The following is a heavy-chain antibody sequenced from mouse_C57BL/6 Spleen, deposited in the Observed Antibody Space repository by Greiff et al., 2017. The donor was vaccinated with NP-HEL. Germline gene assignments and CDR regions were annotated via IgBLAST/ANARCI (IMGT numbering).Heavy chain of an antibody. CDR1: GYTFTSYW. J-gene: IGHJ4*01. D-gene: IGHD3-2*02. CDR3: ARGGAQAYAMDY. V-gene: IGHV1-52*01. CDR2: IDPSDSET. Sequence: QVQLKESGAELVRPGSSVKLSCKASGYTFTSYWMHWVKQRPIQGLEWIGNIDPSDSETHYNQKFKDKATLTVDKSSSTAYMQLSSLTSEDSAVYYCARGGAQAYAMDYWGQGTSVTVSS.